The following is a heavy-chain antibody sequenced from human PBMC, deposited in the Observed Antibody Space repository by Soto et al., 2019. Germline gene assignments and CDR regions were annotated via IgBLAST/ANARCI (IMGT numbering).Heavy chain of an antibody. V-gene: IGHV3-23*01. D-gene: IGHD6-6*01. CDR2: ISGSGGST. J-gene: IGHJ4*02. CDR1: GFTFSSYA. CDR3: AKDHSCSSSFDY. Sequence: EVQLLESGGGLVQPGGSLRLSCAASGFTFSSYAMSWVRQAPGKGLEWVSAISGSGGSTYYADSVKGRFTISRDNSKNTLDLQMNSLRAEDTAVYYCAKDHSCSSSFDYWGQGTLVTVSS.